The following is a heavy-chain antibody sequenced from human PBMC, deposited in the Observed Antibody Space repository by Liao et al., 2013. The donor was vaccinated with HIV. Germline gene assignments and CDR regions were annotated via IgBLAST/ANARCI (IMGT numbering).Heavy chain of an antibody. CDR3: ARLRSTYYYMDV. V-gene: IGHV4-34*01. J-gene: IGHJ6*03. CDR1: GGSFSGYY. Sequence: QVQLQQWGAGLLKPSETLSLTCAVYGGSFSGYYWSWIRQPPGKGLEWIGSIYYSGSTYYNPSLKSRVTISVDTSKNQFSLKLSSVTAADTAVYYCARLRSTYYYMDVWGKGTTVTVSS. CDR2: IYYSGST.